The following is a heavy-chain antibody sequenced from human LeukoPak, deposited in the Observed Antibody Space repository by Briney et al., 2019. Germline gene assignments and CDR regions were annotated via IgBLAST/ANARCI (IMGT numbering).Heavy chain of an antibody. V-gene: IGHV4-61*02. Sequence: SQTLSLTCTVSGGSISSGSYYWSWMRQPAGKGLEWIGRIYTSGSPNYNPSLKSRVTISVDTSKNQFSLKLSSVTAADTAVYYCARDAFSFQHSSPEYFQHWGQGTLVTVSS. D-gene: IGHD6-13*01. CDR1: GGSISSGSYY. J-gene: IGHJ1*01. CDR2: IYTSGSP. CDR3: ARDAFSFQHSSPEYFQH.